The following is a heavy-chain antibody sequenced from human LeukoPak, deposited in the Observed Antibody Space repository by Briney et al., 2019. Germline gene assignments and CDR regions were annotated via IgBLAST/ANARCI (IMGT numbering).Heavy chain of an antibody. Sequence: ASVKVSCKASGYTFTSYAMHWVRQAPGQRLEWMGWINAGNGNTKYSQKFQGRVTITRDTSASTAYMEPSSLRSEDTAVYYCARDQRKIQLWLPASGAFDIWGQGTMVTVSS. J-gene: IGHJ3*02. D-gene: IGHD5-18*01. CDR1: GYTFTSYA. CDR2: INAGNGNT. V-gene: IGHV1-3*01. CDR3: ARDQRKIQLWLPASGAFDI.